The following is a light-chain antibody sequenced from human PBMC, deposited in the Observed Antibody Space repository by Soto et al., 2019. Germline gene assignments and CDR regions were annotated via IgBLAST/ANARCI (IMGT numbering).Light chain of an antibody. CDR2: EDS. Sequence: QSALTQPASVSGSPGLSITISCTGTNDDVGSYNLVSWYQHHPGKAPKLMIYEDSKRPSGVSSRFSGSKSANTASLTISGLQAEDEADYYCCSYAGSGAVIFGGGTKVTVL. CDR3: CSYAGSGAVI. J-gene: IGLJ2*01. CDR1: NDDVGSYNL. V-gene: IGLV2-23*01.